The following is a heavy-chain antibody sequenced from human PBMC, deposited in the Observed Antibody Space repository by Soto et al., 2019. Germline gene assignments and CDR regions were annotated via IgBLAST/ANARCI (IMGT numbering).Heavy chain of an antibody. Sequence: PGGSLRLSCAASGFTFSSYAMNWVRQAPGKGLEWVSGISDRGTFYADSTKGRFTISRDNPKNTLYLQMNSLRAEDTAFYYWARAFVGNLRGAFDIWGQGPTVTVSS. CDR2: ISDRGT. D-gene: IGHD1-1*01. V-gene: IGHV3-23*01. CDR1: GFTFSSYA. J-gene: IGHJ3*02. CDR3: ARAFVGNLRGAFDI.